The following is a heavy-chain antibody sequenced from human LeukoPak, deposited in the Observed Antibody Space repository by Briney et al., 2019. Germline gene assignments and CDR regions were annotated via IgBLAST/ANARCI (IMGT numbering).Heavy chain of an antibody. CDR2: IYYSGGT. CDR1: GGSISSYH. J-gene: IGHJ4*02. CDR3: AREEYYYDSSGYYVRFVDY. Sequence: SETLSLTCTVSGGSISSYHWSWIRQPPGKGLEWIGYIYYSGGTNYNPSLKSRVTISVDTSKNQFSLKLSSVTAADTAVYYCAREEYYYDSSGYYVRFVDYWGQGTLVTVSS. V-gene: IGHV4-59*01. D-gene: IGHD3-22*01.